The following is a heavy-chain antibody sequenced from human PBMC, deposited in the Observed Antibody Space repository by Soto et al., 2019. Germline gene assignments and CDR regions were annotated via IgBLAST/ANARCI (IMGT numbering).Heavy chain of an antibody. D-gene: IGHD3-10*01. V-gene: IGHV3-73*01. Sequence: GGSLRLSCAASGFTFSGSAMHWVRQASGKGLEWVGRIRSKANSYATAYAASVKGRFTISRDDSKNTAYLQMNSLKTEDTAVYYCARDLPMVPLFDPWGQGTLVTVSS. CDR2: IRSKANSYAT. CDR3: ARDLPMVPLFDP. CDR1: GFTFSGSA. J-gene: IGHJ5*02.